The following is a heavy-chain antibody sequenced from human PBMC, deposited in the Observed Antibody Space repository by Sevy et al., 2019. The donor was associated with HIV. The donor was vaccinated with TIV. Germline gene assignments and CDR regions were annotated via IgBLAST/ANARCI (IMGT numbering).Heavy chain of an antibody. CDR1: RFTFSDSW. CDR3: ARARAYSALDY. CDR2: INEDGSRL. Sequence: GGSLRLSCVASRFTFSDSWMTWVRQAPGKGLERIAFINEDGSRLGYVDSVRGRFTISRENTKNSLYLQMNSLRAEDTAVYFCARARAYSALDYWGQGTLVTVSS. J-gene: IGHJ4*02. V-gene: IGHV3-7*01. D-gene: IGHD5-18*01.